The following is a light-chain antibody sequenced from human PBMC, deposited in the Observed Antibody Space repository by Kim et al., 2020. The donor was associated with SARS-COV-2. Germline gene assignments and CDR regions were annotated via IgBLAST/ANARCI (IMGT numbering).Light chain of an antibody. Sequence: VSVAAGQTASITCSGDKVGEKFVHWYQQRPGQSPVLVIYEDRKRPSGIPARFSGSNSENTATLTISGTQPLDEADYYCQVWDRVVVFGGGTQLTVL. CDR1: KVGEKF. CDR3: QVWDRVVV. V-gene: IGLV3-1*01. J-gene: IGLJ2*01. CDR2: EDR.